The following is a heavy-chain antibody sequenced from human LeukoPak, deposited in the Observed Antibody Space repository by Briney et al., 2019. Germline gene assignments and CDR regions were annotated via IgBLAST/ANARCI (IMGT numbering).Heavy chain of an antibody. CDR1: GGSISSSSHY. CDR2: IYYSGST. CDR3: ARQRTSGSASNLRVAQIDS. D-gene: IGHD3-3*01. V-gene: IGHV4-39*01. J-gene: IGHJ4*02. Sequence: SQTLSLTCTVSGGSISSSSHYWAWIRQSPGTGLEWIGSIYYSGSTYYNPSLKSRATISVDTSKNQISLKVSSVTAADSALYFCARQRTSGSASNLRVAQIDSWGQGTLVTVSS.